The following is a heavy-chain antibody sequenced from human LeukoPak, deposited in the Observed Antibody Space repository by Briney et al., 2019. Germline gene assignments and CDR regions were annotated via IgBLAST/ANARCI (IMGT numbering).Heavy chain of an antibody. Sequence: SETLSLTCAVYGGSFSGYYWSWIRQPPGKGLEWIGYIYYSGSTNYNPSLKSRVTISVDTSKNQFSLKLSSVTAADTAVYYCARAVLWFGEFPYYYYYYYMDVWGKGTTVTVSS. J-gene: IGHJ6*03. V-gene: IGHV4-59*01. CDR3: ARAVLWFGEFPYYYYYYYMDV. CDR1: GGSFSGYY. CDR2: IYYSGST. D-gene: IGHD3-10*01.